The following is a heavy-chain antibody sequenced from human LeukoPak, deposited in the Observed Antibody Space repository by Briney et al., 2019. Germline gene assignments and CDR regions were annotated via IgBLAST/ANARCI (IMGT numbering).Heavy chain of an antibody. D-gene: IGHD3-22*01. CDR1: GFTFTGYA. V-gene: IGHV3-23*01. CDR3: AKRDYYDSSGFSPLFQH. Sequence: GGSLRLSCAASGFTFTGYAMSWLRHAPGKGLEFVSAISGDAANTFYADSVKGRFTVSRDNSQNILYLQLSNLRAEDTAVYYRAKRDYYDSSGFSPLFQHWGPGTLVTVSS. J-gene: IGHJ1*01. CDR2: ISGDAANT.